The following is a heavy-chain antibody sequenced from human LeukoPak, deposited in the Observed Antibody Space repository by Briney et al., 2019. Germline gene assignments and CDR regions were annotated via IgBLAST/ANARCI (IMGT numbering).Heavy chain of an antibody. V-gene: IGHV1-18*01. J-gene: IGHJ5*02. D-gene: IGHD6-13*01. CDR2: ISAYDGNT. CDR3: ARGLYSSSWNPIDP. CDR1: GYTFTSYG. Sequence: GASVKVSCKASGYTFTSYGISWVRQAPGQGLEWMGWISAYDGNTNYAQKLQGRVTMTTDTSTSTAYMELRSLRSDDTAVYYCARGLYSSSWNPIDPWGQGTLVTVSS.